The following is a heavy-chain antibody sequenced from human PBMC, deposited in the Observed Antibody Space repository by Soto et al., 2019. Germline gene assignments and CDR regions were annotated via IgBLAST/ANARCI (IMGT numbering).Heavy chain of an antibody. CDR3: ARGVVVAAIRYYYYGMDV. Sequence: SVKVSCKASGGTFSSYAISWVRQAPGQGLEWMGGIIPIFGTANYAQKFQGRVTITADESTSTAYMELSSLRSEDTAVYYCARGVVVAAIRYYYYGMDVWGQGTTVTVSS. D-gene: IGHD2-15*01. CDR2: IIPIFGTA. CDR1: GGTFSSYA. V-gene: IGHV1-69*13. J-gene: IGHJ6*02.